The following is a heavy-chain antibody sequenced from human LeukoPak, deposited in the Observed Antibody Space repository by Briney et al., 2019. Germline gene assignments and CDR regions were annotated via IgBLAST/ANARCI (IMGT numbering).Heavy chain of an antibody. D-gene: IGHD6-13*01. Sequence: GRSLRLSCAASGFTFSNYGVHWVRQAPGKGLEWVAIISYEGSNKYYADSVKGRFTISRDNSKNTLYLQMNSLRGEDTAVYYCAKGPHISGWCADLWGQGTMVTVSS. CDR2: ISYEGSNK. CDR3: AKGPHISGWCADL. CDR1: GFTFSNYG. J-gene: IGHJ3*01. V-gene: IGHV3-30*18.